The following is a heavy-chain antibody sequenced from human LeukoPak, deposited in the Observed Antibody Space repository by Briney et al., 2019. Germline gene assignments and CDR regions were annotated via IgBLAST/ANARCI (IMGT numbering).Heavy chain of an antibody. CDR3: ARGIGESFYYYYYYMDV. J-gene: IGHJ6*03. V-gene: IGHV3-7*04. Sequence: GGSLRLSCAASGFTFSSYWMSWVRQAPGKGLEWVANIKQDGSEKYYVDSVKGRFTISRDNAKNSLYLQMNSLRAEDTAVYYCARGIGESFYYYYYYMDVWGKGTTVTVSS. CDR2: IKQDGSEK. CDR1: GFTFSSYW. D-gene: IGHD3-10*01.